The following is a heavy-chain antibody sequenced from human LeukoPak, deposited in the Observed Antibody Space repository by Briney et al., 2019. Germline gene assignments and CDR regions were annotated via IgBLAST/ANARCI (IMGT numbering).Heavy chain of an antibody. V-gene: IGHV3-7*03. CDR2: IRQDGRDM. Sequence: PGGSLRLSCAVSGLTISNYWMNWVRQAPGKGLEWVANIRQDGRDMRYVDSVRGRFTISRDNAKNSLYLHMNSLRDEDTAVYYCAKGGKWDVTPFDYWGQGTLVTVSS. J-gene: IGHJ4*02. CDR1: GLTISNYW. D-gene: IGHD1-26*01. CDR3: AKGGKWDVTPFDY.